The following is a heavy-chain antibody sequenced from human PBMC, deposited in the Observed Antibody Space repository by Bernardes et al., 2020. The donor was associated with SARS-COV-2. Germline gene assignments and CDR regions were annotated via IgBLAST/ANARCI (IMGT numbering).Heavy chain of an antibody. D-gene: IGHD2-2*02. CDR3: ARKRYCSSTSCYTRFDY. CDR2: INHSGST. J-gene: IGHJ4*02. V-gene: IGHV4-34*01. Sequence: SETLSLTCAVYGGSFSGYYWSWIRQPPGKGLEWIGEINHSGSTNYNPSLKSRVTISVDTSKNQFSLKLSSVTAADTAVYYCARKRYCSSTSCYTRFDYWGKGTLVTVYS. CDR1: GGSFSGYY.